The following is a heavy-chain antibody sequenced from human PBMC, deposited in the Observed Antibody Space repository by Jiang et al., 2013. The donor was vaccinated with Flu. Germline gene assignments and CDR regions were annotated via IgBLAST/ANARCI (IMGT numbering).Heavy chain of an antibody. Sequence: PGKGLEWMGIIYPGDSDTRYSQSFQGQVTISADKSISTAYLQWSSLKASDTAMYYCARQLLSGTSYYFDYWGQGTLVTVSS. J-gene: IGHJ4*02. CDR3: ARQLLSGTSYYFDY. CDR2: IYPGDSDT. D-gene: IGHD1-26*01. V-gene: IGHV5-51*01.